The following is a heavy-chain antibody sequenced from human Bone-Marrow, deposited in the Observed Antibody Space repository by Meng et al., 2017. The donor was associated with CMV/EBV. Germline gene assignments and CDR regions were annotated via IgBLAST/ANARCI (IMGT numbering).Heavy chain of an antibody. Sequence: SETLSLTCTVSGGSISSGGYYWSWIRQHPGKGLEWIGYIYYSGSTYYNPSLKSRVTISVDTSKNQFSLKLSSVTAADTAVYYCARLNYYGSGSYSSPHYYYGMDVWGQGTTVTVS. CDR3: ARLNYYGSGSYSSPHYYYGMDV. CDR2: IYYSGST. CDR1: GGSISSGGYY. D-gene: IGHD3-10*01. V-gene: IGHV4-31*03. J-gene: IGHJ6*02.